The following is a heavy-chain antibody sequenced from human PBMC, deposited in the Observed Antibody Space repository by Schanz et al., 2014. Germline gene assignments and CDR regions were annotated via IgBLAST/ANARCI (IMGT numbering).Heavy chain of an antibody. J-gene: IGHJ4*02. D-gene: IGHD2-2*01. CDR3: ERFQSPHQPFDY. CDR1: GFTFSSCA. V-gene: IGHV3-66*01. CDR2: IYTSGST. Sequence: EVHLVESGGGLVQPGGSLRLSCEASGFTFSSCAMTWVRQAPGKGLEWVSVIYTSGSTYYADSVRGRFPFSRDSSKNSLYLQMNSLRAEDTAVYYCERFQSPHQPFDYWGQGTLVTVSS.